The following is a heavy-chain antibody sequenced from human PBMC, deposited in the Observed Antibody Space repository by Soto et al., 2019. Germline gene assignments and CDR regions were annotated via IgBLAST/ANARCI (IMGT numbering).Heavy chain of an antibody. V-gene: IGHV1-8*02. Sequence: ASVKVSCKASGYTFTSYYMHWVRQATGQGLEWMGWMNPNSGNTGYAQKFQGRVTMTRNTSISTAYMELSSLRSEDTAVYYCARAVHTARYCISTSCYRYSYGMDVWGQGTTVTVSS. CDR1: GYTFTSYY. D-gene: IGHD2-2*01. CDR2: MNPNSGNT. J-gene: IGHJ6*02. CDR3: ARAVHTARYCISTSCYRYSYGMDV.